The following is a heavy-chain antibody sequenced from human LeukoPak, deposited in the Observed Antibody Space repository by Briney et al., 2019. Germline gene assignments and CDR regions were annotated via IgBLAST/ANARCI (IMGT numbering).Heavy chain of an antibody. J-gene: IGHJ4*02. V-gene: IGHV3-30*03. D-gene: IGHD6-19*01. CDR1: GFTFSSYG. CDR3: ATKQWLVRTPPSGY. CDR2: ISYDGSNK. Sequence: GRSLRLSCAASGFTFSSYGMHWVRQAPGKGLEWVAVISYDGSNKYYADSVKGRFTISRDNSKNTLYLQMNSLRAEDTAVYCCATKQWLVRTPPSGYWGQGTLVTVSS.